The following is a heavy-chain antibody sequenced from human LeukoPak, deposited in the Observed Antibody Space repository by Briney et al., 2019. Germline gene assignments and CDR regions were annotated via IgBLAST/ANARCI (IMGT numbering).Heavy chain of an antibody. CDR2: IYPGDSDT. J-gene: IGHJ4*02. CDR3: ARPKNYGGRSDS. D-gene: IGHD4-23*01. V-gene: IGHV5-51*01. Sequence: GESLKISCTGSGYSFTSNWIGWVRQMSGKGLEWMGIIYPGDSDTRYSPSFQGQVTISVDKSINTAYLRWSSLKASDTAMYYCARPKNYGGRSDSWGQGTLVTVSS. CDR1: GYSFTSNW.